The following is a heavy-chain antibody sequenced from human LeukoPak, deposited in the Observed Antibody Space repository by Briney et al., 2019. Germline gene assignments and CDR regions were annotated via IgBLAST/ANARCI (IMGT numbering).Heavy chain of an antibody. CDR2: IKSKTDGGTT. V-gene: IGHV3-15*01. D-gene: IGHD2-15*01. CDR3: TRLMYCSGGSCYSFDY. CDR1: GFTFSSAW. Sequence: GGSLRLSCAASGFTFSSAWMSWVRQAPGKGLEWVGRIKSKTDGGTTDYAAPVKGRFTISRDDSKSIAYLQMNSLKTEDTAVYYCTRLMYCSGGSCYSFDYWGQGTLVTVSS. J-gene: IGHJ4*02.